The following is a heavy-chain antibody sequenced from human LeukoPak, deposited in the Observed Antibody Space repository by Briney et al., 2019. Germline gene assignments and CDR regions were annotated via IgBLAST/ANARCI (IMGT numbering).Heavy chain of an antibody. CDR3: ARDVSSMFPNWFDP. V-gene: IGHV4-31*03. D-gene: IGHD6-6*01. CDR2: IWNSGST. Sequence: SQTLSLTCSVSGDSISSRTYYWTWVRQHPEKGLEWIGYIWNSGSTNYNPALKSRVTISVDTSKSQFSLKLTSVTAADTAIYYCARDVSSMFPNWFDPWARESWSSSPQ. J-gene: IGHJ5*02. CDR1: GDSISSRTYY.